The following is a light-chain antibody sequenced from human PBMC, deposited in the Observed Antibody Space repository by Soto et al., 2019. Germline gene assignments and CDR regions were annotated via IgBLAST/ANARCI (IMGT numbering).Light chain of an antibody. CDR2: AAS. CDR1: QGISNY. Sequence: DTQMIQSPSSLSASVGDRVTITYRASQGISNYLAWYQQKPGKVPKLLIYAASTLQSGVPSRFSGSGSGTDFTLTISSLQPEDVATYYCQKYNSAPNTFGQGTRLEIK. CDR3: QKYNSAPNT. V-gene: IGKV1-27*01. J-gene: IGKJ5*01.